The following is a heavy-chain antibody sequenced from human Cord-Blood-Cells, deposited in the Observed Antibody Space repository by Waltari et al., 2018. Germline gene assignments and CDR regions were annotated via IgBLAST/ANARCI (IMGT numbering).Heavy chain of an antibody. CDR1: GCTFSSYS. Sequence: EVQLVVSGGGVVKPGGSLSLVCAASGCTFSSYSMNWVRQAPGKGLEWVSFISSSSSYIYYADSVKGRFTISRDNAKNSLYLQMNSLRAEDTAVYYCASNSGYDDYWGQGTLVTVSS. D-gene: IGHD5-12*01. J-gene: IGHJ4*02. CDR2: ISSSSSYI. V-gene: IGHV3-21*01. CDR3: ASNSGYDDY.